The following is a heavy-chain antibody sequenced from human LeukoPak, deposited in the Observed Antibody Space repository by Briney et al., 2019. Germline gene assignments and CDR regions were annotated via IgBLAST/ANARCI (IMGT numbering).Heavy chain of an antibody. D-gene: IGHD3-10*01. CDR3: AKDLRAYYYGSGSYEYGMDV. V-gene: IGHV3-30-3*01. CDR2: ISYDGSNK. Sequence: GRSLRLSCAASGFTFSSYAMHWVRQAPGKGLEWVAVISYDGSNKYYADSVKGRFTISRDNSKNTLYLQMNSLRAEDTAVYYCAKDLRAYYYGSGSYEYGMDVWGQGTTVTVSS. CDR1: GFTFSSYA. J-gene: IGHJ6*02.